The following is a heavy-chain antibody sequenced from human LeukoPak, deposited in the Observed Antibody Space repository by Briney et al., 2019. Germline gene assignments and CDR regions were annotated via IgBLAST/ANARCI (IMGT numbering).Heavy chain of an antibody. CDR2: INPNSGGT. D-gene: IGHD1-26*01. V-gene: IGHV1-2*02. CDR3: ARDGKEGSHGVALDY. CDR1: GYTFTGYY. Sequence: ASVKVSCKASGYTFTGYYMHWVRQAPGQGLEWMGWINPNSGGTNYAQKFQGRVTMTRDTSISTAYMELSRLRSDDTAVYYCARDGKEGSHGVALDYWGQGTLVTVSS. J-gene: IGHJ4*02.